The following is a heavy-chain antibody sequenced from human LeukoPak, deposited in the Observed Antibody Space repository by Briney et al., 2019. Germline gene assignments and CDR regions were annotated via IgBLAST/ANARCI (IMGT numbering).Heavy chain of an antibody. V-gene: IGHV4-34*01. J-gene: IGHJ5*02. D-gene: IGHD5-12*01. Sequence: SETLSLTCAVYGGSFSGYYWSWIRQPPGKGLEWIGEINHSGSTNYNPSLKSRVTISVDTSKNQFSLKLSSVTAADTAVYYCARDRGYGDHPSWFDPWGQGTQVTVSS. CDR3: ARDRGYGDHPSWFDP. CDR1: GGSFSGYY. CDR2: INHSGST.